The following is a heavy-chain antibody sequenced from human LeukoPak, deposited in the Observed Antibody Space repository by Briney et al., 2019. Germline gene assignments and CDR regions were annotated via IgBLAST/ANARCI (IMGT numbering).Heavy chain of an antibody. D-gene: IGHD3-22*01. CDR1: XFTFXXXX. J-gene: IGHJ4*02. CDR2: ISWNSGSI. CDR3: AKDNGSRGFTMIVN. V-gene: IGHV3-9*01. Sequence: LXXXXSXFTFXXXXMHXXXXXPXXXXXXXSGISWNSGSIGYADSVKGRFTISRDNAKNSLYLQMNSLRAEDTALYYCAKDNGSRGFTMIVNWGQGTLVTVSS.